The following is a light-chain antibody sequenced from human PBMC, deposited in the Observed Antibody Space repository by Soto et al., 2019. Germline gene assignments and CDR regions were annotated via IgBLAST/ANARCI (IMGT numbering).Light chain of an antibody. Sequence: EIVMTQSPATLSVSPGERATLSCRASQSVSSNLAWYQQKPGQAPRLLIYGASTRATGIPARFSGSGSGTEFTLTLSSLQSEDFSVYYCQQYNNWPLWTFGQGTKVEIK. CDR1: QSVSSN. J-gene: IGKJ1*01. CDR2: GAS. V-gene: IGKV3-15*01. CDR3: QQYNNWPLWT.